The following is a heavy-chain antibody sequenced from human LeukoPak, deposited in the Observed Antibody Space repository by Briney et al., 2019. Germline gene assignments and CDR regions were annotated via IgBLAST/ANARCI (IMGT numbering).Heavy chain of an antibody. CDR3: ARAVSTNYYYYMDV. Sequence: GGSLRLSCAASEFTFSTYSMSWVRQAPGKGLEWVSSISGSSRYIYYADSVKGRFTISRDNAENSLYLQMNSLRAEDTAVYYCARAVSTNYYYYMDVWGRGTTVTVSS. D-gene: IGHD2-2*01. CDR2: ISGSSRYI. J-gene: IGHJ6*03. V-gene: IGHV3-21*01. CDR1: EFTFSTYS.